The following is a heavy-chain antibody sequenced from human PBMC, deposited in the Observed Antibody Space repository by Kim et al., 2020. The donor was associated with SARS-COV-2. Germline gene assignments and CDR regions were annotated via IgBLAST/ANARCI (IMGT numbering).Heavy chain of an antibody. J-gene: IGHJ5*02. CDR2: INHSGST. CDR1: GRSFSGYY. D-gene: IGHD3-10*01. V-gene: IGHV4-34*01. CDR3: AREADYYGTPRYDP. Sequence: SETLSLTCAVYGRSFSGYYWSWIRQPPGKGLEWIGEINHSGSTNYNPSLKSRVTISVDTSKNQYSLKLTSVTAADTAGYYCAREADYYGTPRYDPWGQGTLGTVSS.